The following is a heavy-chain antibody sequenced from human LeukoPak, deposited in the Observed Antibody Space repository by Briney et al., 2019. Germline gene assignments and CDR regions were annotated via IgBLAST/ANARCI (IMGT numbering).Heavy chain of an antibody. J-gene: IGHJ6*03. D-gene: IGHD3-3*01. CDR3: ARDSKGIFGVVIQVYYYMDV. V-gene: IGHV1-2*02. CDR2: INPNSGGT. Sequence: ASVKVSCKASGYTFTGYYMHWVRQAPGQGLEWMGWINPNSGGTNYAQKFQGRVTMTRDTSISTAYMELSRLRSDDTAVYYCARDSKGIFGVVIQVYYYMDVWGKGTTVTVSS. CDR1: GYTFTGYY.